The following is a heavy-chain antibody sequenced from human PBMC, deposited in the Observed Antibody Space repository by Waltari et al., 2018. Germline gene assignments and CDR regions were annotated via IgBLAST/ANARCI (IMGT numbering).Heavy chain of an antibody. CDR2: ILPIFGTA. J-gene: IGHJ4*02. CDR3: ARGVAARRGSSFDY. Sequence: QVQLVQSGAEVKKPGSSVKVSCKASGGTFSSYAISWVRQDPGQGLEWMGRILPIFGTANYAQKFQGRVTITADKSTSTAYMELSSLRSEDTAVYYCARGVAARRGSSFDYWGQGTLVTVSS. V-gene: IGHV1-69*13. CDR1: GGTFSSYA. D-gene: IGHD6-6*01.